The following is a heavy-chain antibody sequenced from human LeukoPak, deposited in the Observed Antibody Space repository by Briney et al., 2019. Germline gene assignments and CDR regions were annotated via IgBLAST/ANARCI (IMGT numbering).Heavy chain of an antibody. Sequence: ASVKVSCKASGGTFSSYAISWVRQAPGQGLEWMGGIIPIFGTANYAQKFQGRVTITTDESTSTAYMELSSLRSEDTAVYYCASTWDITIFGVVDWYFDLWGRGTLVTVSS. CDR3: ASTWDITIFGVVDWYFDL. D-gene: IGHD3-3*01. CDR2: IIPIFGTA. V-gene: IGHV1-69*05. CDR1: GGTFSSYA. J-gene: IGHJ2*01.